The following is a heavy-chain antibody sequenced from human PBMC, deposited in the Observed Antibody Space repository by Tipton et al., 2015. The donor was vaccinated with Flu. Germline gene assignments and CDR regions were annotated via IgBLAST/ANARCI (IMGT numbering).Heavy chain of an antibody. D-gene: IGHD3-10*01. CDR1: GGSISSSSYY. CDR2: IYYSGST. CDR3: ARRLVRGVIILEDAFDI. V-gene: IGHV4-39*01. Sequence: GLVKPSETLSLTCTVSGGSISSSSYYWGWIRQPPGKGLEWIGSIYYSGSTYYNPSLKGRVTISVDTSKNQFSLKLSSVTAADTAVYYCARRLVRGVIILEDAFDIWGQGTMVTVSS. J-gene: IGHJ3*02.